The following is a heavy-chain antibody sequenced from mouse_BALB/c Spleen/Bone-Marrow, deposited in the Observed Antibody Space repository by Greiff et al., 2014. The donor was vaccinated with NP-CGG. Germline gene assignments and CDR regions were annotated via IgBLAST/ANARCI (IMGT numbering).Heavy chain of an antibody. Sequence: EVQLQQSGAEVVKPGASVKLSCTASGFNIKDTYMHWVKQRPEQGLEWIGRIDPANGNTKYDPKFQGKTTITADTSSNTAYLQLSSLTSEGTAVYYCARYDYGVYFDYWGQGTTLTVSS. D-gene: IGHD2-4*01. J-gene: IGHJ2*01. V-gene: IGHV14-3*02. CDR3: ARYDYGVYFDY. CDR2: IDPANGNT. CDR1: GFNIKDTY.